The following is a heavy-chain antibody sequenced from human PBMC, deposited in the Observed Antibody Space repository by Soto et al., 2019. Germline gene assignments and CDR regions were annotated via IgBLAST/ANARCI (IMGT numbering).Heavy chain of an antibody. V-gene: IGHV4-30-2*01. D-gene: IGHD6-13*01. J-gene: IGHJ4*02. Sequence: LTCAVSGASISSGGYSWSWIRQPPGRGLEWIGYIYYSGSTNYNPSLKSRVTMTRDTSTSTVYMELSSLRSEDTAVYYCARDFNGMAAAGGLDFDYWGQGTLVTVSS. CDR2: IYYSGST. CDR1: GASISSGGYS. CDR3: ARDFNGMAAAGGLDFDY.